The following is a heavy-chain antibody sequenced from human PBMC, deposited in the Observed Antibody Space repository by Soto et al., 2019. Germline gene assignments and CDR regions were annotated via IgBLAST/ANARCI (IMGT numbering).Heavy chain of an antibody. D-gene: IGHD2-21*01. CDR3: ARGLKSNRWLYGYSYFEY. Sequence: DSVKGRFTISRDNANNSLYLQMNSLRAEDTAVYYCARGLKSNRWLYGYSYFEYWGRGTLVTVSS. J-gene: IGHJ4*02. V-gene: IGHV3-7*04.